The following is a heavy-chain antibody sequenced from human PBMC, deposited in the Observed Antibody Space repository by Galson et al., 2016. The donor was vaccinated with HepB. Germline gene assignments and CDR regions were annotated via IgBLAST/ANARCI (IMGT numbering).Heavy chain of an antibody. D-gene: IGHD3-22*01. CDR2: IWYDGNNK. CDR3: AREGDDSSGYSQFDY. Sequence: SLRLSCAASGFTFSNHGMHWVRQAPGKGLEWVAVIWYDGNNKYYADSVKGRFTISRDNSKNTLSLQMNSLRAEDTAVYYCAREGDDSSGYSQFDYLGQGTLVTVSS. V-gene: IGHV3-33*01. J-gene: IGHJ4*02. CDR1: GFTFSNHG.